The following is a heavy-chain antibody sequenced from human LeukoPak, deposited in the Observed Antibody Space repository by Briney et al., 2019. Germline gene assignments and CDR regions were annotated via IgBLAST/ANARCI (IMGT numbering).Heavy chain of an antibody. D-gene: IGHD2-8*02. V-gene: IGHV3-23*01. Sequence: PGGSLRLSCAASGFTFSSYAMSWVRQAPGKGLEWVSAISGSGGSTYYADSVKGRFTISRDNSKNTLCLQMNSLRAEDTAVYYCAKVGTGGWYFDYWGQGTLVTVSS. J-gene: IGHJ4*02. CDR3: AKVGTGGWYFDY. CDR2: ISGSGGST. CDR1: GFTFSSYA.